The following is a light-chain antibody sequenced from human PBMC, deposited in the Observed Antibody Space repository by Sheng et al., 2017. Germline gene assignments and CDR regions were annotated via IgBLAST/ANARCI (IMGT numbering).Light chain of an antibody. CDR3: QQANSFPLT. J-gene: IGKJ4*01. Sequence: DTQMTQSPSSVSASVGDRVTITCRASQDIGTWLAWYQQKPGKAPQLLIYAASTLRSGVPSRFSGSGSGTDFSLTISSLQPEDFATYYCQQANSFPLTFGGGTKVEI. CDR1: QDIGTW. CDR2: AAS. V-gene: IGKV1D-12*01.